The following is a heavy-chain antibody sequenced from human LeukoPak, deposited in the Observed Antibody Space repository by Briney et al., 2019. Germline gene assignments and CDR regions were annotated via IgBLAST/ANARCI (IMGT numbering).Heavy chain of an antibody. D-gene: IGHD3-10*01. V-gene: IGHV1-69*02. CDR2: IIPILGIA. J-gene: IGHJ5*02. CDR1: GGTFSSYT. CDR3: ARGALGDYYDSGSYLLDP. Sequence: ASVKVSCKASGGTFSSYTISWVRQAPGQGLEWMGRIIPILGIANYAQKFQGRVTITADKSTSTAYMELSSLRSEDTAVYYCARGALGDYYDSGSYLLDPWGQGTLVTVSS.